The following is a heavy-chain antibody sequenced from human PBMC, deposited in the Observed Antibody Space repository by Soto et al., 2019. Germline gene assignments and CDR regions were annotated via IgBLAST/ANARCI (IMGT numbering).Heavy chain of an antibody. J-gene: IGHJ4*02. V-gene: IGHV3-48*02. Sequence: EVQLVESGGDLVQPGGSLRLSCVASGFTFSIYSMNWVRQAPGKGLEWVSHIDSRNSYIHYADSVKGRFTISRDNAKNSLYLQMNSLGDEDTAVYYFARDIHFDGNSYYHAFDYWGQGTLVTVSS. CDR3: ARDIHFDGNSYYHAFDY. D-gene: IGHD3-10*01. CDR1: GFTFSIYS. CDR2: IDSRNSYI.